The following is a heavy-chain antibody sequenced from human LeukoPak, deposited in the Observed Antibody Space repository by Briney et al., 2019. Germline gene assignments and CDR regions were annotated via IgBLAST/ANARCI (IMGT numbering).Heavy chain of an antibody. CDR2: ISPYNGYT. Sequence: GASVKVSCKASGYTFSNYGFSWVRQAPGQGLEWMGWISPYNGYTNYAQKLQGRVTMTTDISTSTAYMELSSLRSEDTAVYYCARARAVAGTELNWFDPWGQGTLVTVSS. J-gene: IGHJ5*02. CDR1: GYTFSNYG. V-gene: IGHV1-18*01. CDR3: ARARAVAGTELNWFDP. D-gene: IGHD6-19*01.